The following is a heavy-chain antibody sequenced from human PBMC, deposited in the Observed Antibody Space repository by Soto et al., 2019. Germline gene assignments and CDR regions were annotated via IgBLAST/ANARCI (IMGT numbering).Heavy chain of an antibody. CDR1: GFTFSSYG. V-gene: IGHV3-30*18. CDR3: AKDRLSIAYYDFWSGRNVGGYFDY. J-gene: IGHJ4*02. Sequence: SLRLSCAASGFTFSSYGMHWVRQAPGKGLEWVAVISYDGSNKYYADSVKGRFTISRDNSKNTLYLQMNSLRAEDTAVYYCAKDRLSIAYYDFWSGRNVGGYFDYWGQGTLVTVSS. D-gene: IGHD3-3*01. CDR2: ISYDGSNK.